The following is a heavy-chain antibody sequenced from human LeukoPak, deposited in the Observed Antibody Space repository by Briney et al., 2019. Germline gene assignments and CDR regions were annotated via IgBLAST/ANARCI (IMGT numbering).Heavy chain of an antibody. J-gene: IGHJ6*02. CDR3: AREKGVLLWFGELSYGMDV. CDR1: GYTFTGYY. CDR2: INPNSGGT. D-gene: IGHD3-10*01. Sequence: GASVKVSCKASGYTFTGYYMHWVRQAPGQGLEWMGWINPNSGGTNYAQKFQGRVTMTRDTSISTAYMELSRLRSDDTAVYYCAREKGVLLWFGELSYGMDVWGQGTTVTVSS. V-gene: IGHV1-2*02.